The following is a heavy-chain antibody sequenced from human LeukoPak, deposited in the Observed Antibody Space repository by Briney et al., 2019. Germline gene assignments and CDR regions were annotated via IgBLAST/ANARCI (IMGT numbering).Heavy chain of an antibody. V-gene: IGHV1-2*02. Sequence: WASVKVSCKASGGTFSSYAISWVRQAPGQGLEWMGWINPNSGGTNYAQKFQDRVTMTRDTSISTAYMELSLLRSDDTAVYYCARGDYYGSGKVVAAWGQGTLVTVSS. D-gene: IGHD3-10*01. CDR3: ARGDYYGSGKVVAA. CDR1: GGTFSSYA. CDR2: INPNSGGT. J-gene: IGHJ5*02.